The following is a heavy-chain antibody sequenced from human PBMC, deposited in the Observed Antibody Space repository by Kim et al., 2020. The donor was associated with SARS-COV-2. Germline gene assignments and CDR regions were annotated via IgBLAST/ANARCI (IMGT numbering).Heavy chain of an antibody. CDR2: SNHSGST. V-gene: IGHV4-34*01. J-gene: IGHJ6*03. CDR1: GGSFSDYY. D-gene: IGHD3-10*01. CDR3: ARGRFTLVRGVIIREPPSMPAMRGYYMDV. Sequence: SETLSLTCAVYGGSFSDYYWSWIRQPPRKGLEWIGESNHSGSTKYNPSLKSRVIISVDTSKNQFSLNLSSVTAADTAVYYCARGRFTLVRGVIIREPPSMPAMRGYYMDVWGKGTTVTVSS.